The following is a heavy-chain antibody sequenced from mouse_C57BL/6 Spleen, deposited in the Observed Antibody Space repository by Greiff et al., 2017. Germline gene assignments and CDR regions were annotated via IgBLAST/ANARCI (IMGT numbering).Heavy chain of an antibody. CDR3: ASLYYYGEGAMDY. CDR2: IYPGDGDT. CDR1: GYAFSSYW. Sequence: QVQLKQSGAELVKPGASVQISSKASGYAFSSYWLNWVKQRPGTGLERIGQIYPGDGDTNYNGKFKGKATLTADKSSSTAYMQLSSLTSEDSAVYFCASLYYYGEGAMDYWGQGTSGTVSS. V-gene: IGHV1-80*01. J-gene: IGHJ4*01. D-gene: IGHD1-1*01.